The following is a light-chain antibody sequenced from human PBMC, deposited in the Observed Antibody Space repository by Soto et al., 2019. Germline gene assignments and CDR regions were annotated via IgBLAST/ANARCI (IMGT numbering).Light chain of an antibody. CDR3: QQYGTSPTT. CDR2: DAS. V-gene: IGKV3-11*01. J-gene: IGKJ5*01. CDR1: QSVSSY. Sequence: EIVLTQSPATLSLSAGERATLSCRASQSVSSYLAWYQQKPGQAPRLLIYDASNRATGIPARFSGSGSGTDFTLTISRLGPEDFAVYFCQQYGTSPTTFGQGTRLEIK.